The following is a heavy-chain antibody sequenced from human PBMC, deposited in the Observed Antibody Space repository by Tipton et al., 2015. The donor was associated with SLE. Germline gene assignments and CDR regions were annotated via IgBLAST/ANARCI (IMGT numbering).Heavy chain of an antibody. Sequence: SLRLSCAASGFPFSSYGMHWVRRAPGKGLEWVAVISYDGSNKYYADSVKGRFTISRDNSKNTLYLQMNSLRAEDTAVYYCARRIGGYYGMDVWGQGTTVTVSS. CDR3: ARRIGGYYGMDV. V-gene: IGHV3-30*19. J-gene: IGHJ6*02. CDR1: GFPFSSYG. D-gene: IGHD2-15*01. CDR2: ISYDGSNK.